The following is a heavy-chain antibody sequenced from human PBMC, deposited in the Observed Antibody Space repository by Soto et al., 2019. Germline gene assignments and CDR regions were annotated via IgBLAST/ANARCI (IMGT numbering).Heavy chain of an antibody. CDR2: ISYDGSNK. CDR1: GFTFSSYG. V-gene: IGHV3-30*18. D-gene: IGHD4-17*01. J-gene: IGHJ4*02. CDR3: AKDGGYGDYGGDFDY. Sequence: QVQLVESGGGVVQPGRSLRLSCAASGFTFSSYGMHWVRQAPGKGLEWVAVISYDGSNKYYADSVKGRFTISRDNSKNTLYLQMNSLRAEDTAVYYCAKDGGYGDYGGDFDYWGQGTLVTVSS.